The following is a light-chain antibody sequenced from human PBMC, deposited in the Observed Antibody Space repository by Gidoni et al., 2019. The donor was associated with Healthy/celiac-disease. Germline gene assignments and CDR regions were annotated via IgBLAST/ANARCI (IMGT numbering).Light chain of an antibody. CDR2: LGS. Sequence: DIVMTQSPLSLPVTPGEPASISCRSSQGLLHSNVYNYLDWYLQKPGQSPQLLIYLGSNRASGVPDRFSGSGSGTDFTLKISRVEAEDVGVYYCMQALQTGWTFGQGTKVEIK. CDR1: QGLLHSNVYNY. CDR3: MQALQTGWT. V-gene: IGKV2-28*01. J-gene: IGKJ1*01.